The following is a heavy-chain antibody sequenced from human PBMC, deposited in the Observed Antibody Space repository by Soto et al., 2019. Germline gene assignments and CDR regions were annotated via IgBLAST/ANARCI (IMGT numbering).Heavy chain of an antibody. CDR2: IWYDGSNK. CDR3: ARDGYCSGGSCYSVQVFDY. D-gene: IGHD2-15*01. Sequence: QVQLVESGGGVVQPGRSLRLSCAASGFTFSSYGMHWVRQAPGKGLEWVAVIWYDGSNKYYADSVKGRFTISRDNSKNTLYLIMNSLRAEDTAVNYCARDGYCSGGSCYSVQVFDYWGQGTLVTVSS. V-gene: IGHV3-33*01. CDR1: GFTFSSYG. J-gene: IGHJ4*02.